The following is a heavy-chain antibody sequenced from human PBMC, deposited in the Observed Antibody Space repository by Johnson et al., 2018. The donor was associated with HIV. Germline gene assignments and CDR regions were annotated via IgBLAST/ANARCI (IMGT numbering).Heavy chain of an antibody. J-gene: IGHJ3*02. CDR3: AKESYYYDSSGYKIRGAFDI. CDR2: ISYDGSNK. V-gene: IGHV3-30*09. Sequence: QVQLLESGGGVVQPGRSLRLSCAASGFTFSSYAMHWVRQAPGKGLEWVAVISYDGSNKYYADSVKGRFAISRDNSKNTLYLQMNSLRAEDTAVYYCAKESYYYDSSGYKIRGAFDIWGQGTMVTVSS. D-gene: IGHD3-22*01. CDR1: GFTFSSYA.